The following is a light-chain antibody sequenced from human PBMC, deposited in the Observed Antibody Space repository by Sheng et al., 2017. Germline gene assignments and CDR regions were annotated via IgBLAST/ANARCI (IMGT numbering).Light chain of an antibody. J-gene: IGKJ3*01. V-gene: IGKV1-9*01. CDR1: HVISTY. CDR3: QQLNTFS. CDR2: GAS. Sequence: DVQLTQSPSFLSASVGDRVTVTCRASHVISTYLAWYHQKPGKAPKLLIYGASTLQSGVPSRFSGRGSGTEFTLTISSLQPEDFGTYYCQQLNTFSFGPGTTVDIK.